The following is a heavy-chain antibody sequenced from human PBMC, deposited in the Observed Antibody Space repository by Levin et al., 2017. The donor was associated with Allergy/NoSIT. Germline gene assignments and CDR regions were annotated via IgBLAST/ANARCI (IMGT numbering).Heavy chain of an antibody. J-gene: IGHJ4*02. Sequence: QTGGSLRLSCAASGFTFSNYGMHWVRQAPGKGLEWVAVISYDGSNKYYADSVKGRFTISRDNSKNTLYLQMNSLRAEDTAVYYCAKDRGYCSGGSCLYFDYWGQGTLVTVSS. D-gene: IGHD2-15*01. CDR3: AKDRGYCSGGSCLYFDY. V-gene: IGHV3-30*18. CDR1: GFTFSNYG. CDR2: ISYDGSNK.